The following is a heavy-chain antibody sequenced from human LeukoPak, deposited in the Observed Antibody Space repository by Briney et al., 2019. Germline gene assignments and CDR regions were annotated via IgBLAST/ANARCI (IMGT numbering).Heavy chain of an antibody. J-gene: IGHJ5*02. V-gene: IGHV4-59*01. CDR3: AREPGVNDFWSSGPLDPRSWLDP. CDR2: IHYSWCT. CDR1: GCFISYYF. Sequence: PSETLSLTCLVCGCFISYYFWNWIRQAAGKGLEGIGYIHYSWCTKYNPSIKSRVIISLDTSKNQLSLKVTSVTAASTAVYYCAREPGVNDFWSSGPLDPRSWLDPWGQGTLVTVSS. D-gene: IGHD3-3*01.